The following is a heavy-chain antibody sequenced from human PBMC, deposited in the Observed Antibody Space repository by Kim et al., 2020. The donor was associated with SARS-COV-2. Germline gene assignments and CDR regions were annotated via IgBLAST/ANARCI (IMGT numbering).Heavy chain of an antibody. J-gene: IGHJ3*02. CDR3: ARDLPYSESYWDAFEI. V-gene: IGHV3-73*01. D-gene: IGHD1-26*01. Sequence: GGSLRLSCAASGLTLSGSAMHWVRQASGTGLEWVCCISSKSNSFETAYAASGEGSFTIARDDSKNTAYLQMNSLKTEDTAVYYCARDLPYSESYWDAFEIWG. CDR2: ISSKSNSFET. CDR1: GLTLSGSA.